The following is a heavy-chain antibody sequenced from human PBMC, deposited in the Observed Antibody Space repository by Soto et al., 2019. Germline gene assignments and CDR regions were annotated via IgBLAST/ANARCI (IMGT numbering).Heavy chain of an antibody. V-gene: IGHV3-30-3*01. Sequence: GGSLRLSCAASGFTFSSYAMHWVRQAPGKGLEWVAVISYDVSNKYYADSVKGRFTISRDNSKNTLYLQMNSLRAEDTAVYYCASARGIAAAGTFEYWGQGTLDNVSS. CDR3: ASARGIAAAGTFEY. CDR2: ISYDVSNK. CDR1: GFTFSSYA. D-gene: IGHD6-13*01. J-gene: IGHJ4*02.